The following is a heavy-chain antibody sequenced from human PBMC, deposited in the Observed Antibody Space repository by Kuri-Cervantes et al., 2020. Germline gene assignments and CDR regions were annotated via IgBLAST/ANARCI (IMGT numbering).Heavy chain of an antibody. Sequence: SETLSLTCAVFGGSISSGGYSWSWIRQPPGKGLEWIGYIYHSGSTYYNPSLKSRVTISVDRSKNQFSLKLSSVTAADTAVYYCARKKLERLFDYWGQGTLVAVSS. D-gene: IGHD1-1*01. CDR1: GGSISSGGYS. CDR2: IYHSGST. V-gene: IGHV4-30-2*01. CDR3: ARKKLERLFDY. J-gene: IGHJ4*02.